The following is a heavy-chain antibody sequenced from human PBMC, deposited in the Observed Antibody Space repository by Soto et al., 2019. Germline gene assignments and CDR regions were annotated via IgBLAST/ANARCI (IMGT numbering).Heavy chain of an antibody. Sequence: PGGSLRLSCAASGFTFSSYSMNWVRQAPGKGLEWVSYISSSSSTIYYADSVKGRFTISRDNAKNSLYLQMNSLRAEDTAVYYCARAGSPPWGGYEVPVSYWGQGTLVTVSS. J-gene: IGHJ4*02. V-gene: IGHV3-48*01. CDR2: ISSSSSTI. CDR3: ARAGSPPWGGYEVPVSY. CDR1: GFTFSSYS. D-gene: IGHD5-12*01.